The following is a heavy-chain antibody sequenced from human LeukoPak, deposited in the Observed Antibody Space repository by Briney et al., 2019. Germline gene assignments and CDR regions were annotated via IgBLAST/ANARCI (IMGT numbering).Heavy chain of an antibody. CDR1: GYTFTSYD. Sequence: ASVKVSCKASGYTFTSYDINWVRQATGQGLEWMGWMNPNSGNTGYAQKFQGRVTMTRNTSISTAYMELSSLRSEDTAVYYCATASLSGDYYYYYGMDVWGQGTTVTVSS. D-gene: IGHD7-27*01. CDR2: MNPNSGNT. V-gene: IGHV1-8*01. CDR3: ATASLSGDYYYYYGMDV. J-gene: IGHJ6*02.